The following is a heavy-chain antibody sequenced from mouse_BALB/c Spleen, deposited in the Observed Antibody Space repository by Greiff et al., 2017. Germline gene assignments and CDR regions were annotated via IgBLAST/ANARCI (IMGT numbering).Heavy chain of an antibody. CDR1: GFAFSSYD. CDR2: ISSGGGST. CDR3: ARHPSYYGNYYYAMDY. V-gene: IGHV5-12-1*01. Sequence: DVQLVESGGGLVKPGGSLKLSCAASGFAFSSYDMSWVRQTPEKRLEWVAYISSGGGSTYYPDTVKGRFTISRDNAKNTLYLQMSSLKSEDTAMYYCARHPSYYGNYYYAMDYWGQGTSVTVSS. J-gene: IGHJ4*01. D-gene: IGHD2-10*01.